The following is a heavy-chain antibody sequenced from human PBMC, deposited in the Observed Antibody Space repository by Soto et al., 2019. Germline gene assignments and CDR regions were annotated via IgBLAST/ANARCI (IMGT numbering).Heavy chain of an antibody. CDR1: AFTFSSFG. CDR2: ISYDGSNK. J-gene: IGHJ1*01. Sequence: GGSLRLSCAASAFTFSSFGMHWVRQAPGKGLECVAVISYDGSNKYYADSAKGRFTISRDNSKNTQYLQMNSLRAEDTAVYYCAKAYSSGWYGAEYFQHWGQGTLVTVSS. CDR3: AKAYSSGWYGAEYFQH. D-gene: IGHD6-19*01. V-gene: IGHV3-30*18.